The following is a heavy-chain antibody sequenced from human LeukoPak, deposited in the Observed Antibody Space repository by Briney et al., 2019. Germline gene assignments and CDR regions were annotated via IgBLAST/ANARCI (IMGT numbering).Heavy chain of an antibody. CDR3: ARRATTERGHSYGLDF. Sequence: PGGTLRLSCAASGFTFSSYGMSWVRQAPGKGLEWVSAISGSGGSTYYADSLTGRFTISRDNAKNSLYLQMNSLRAEDTAMYYCARRATTERGHSYGLDFWGQGTLVTVSS. CDR2: ISGSGGST. J-gene: IGHJ4*02. D-gene: IGHD5-18*01. V-gene: IGHV3-23*01. CDR1: GFTFSSYG.